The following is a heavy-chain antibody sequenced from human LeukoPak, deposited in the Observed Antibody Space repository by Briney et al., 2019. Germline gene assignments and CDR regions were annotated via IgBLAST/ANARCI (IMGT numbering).Heavy chain of an antibody. J-gene: IGHJ5*02. CDR1: GDTFSTKG. CDR2: IIPISGTP. V-gene: IGHV1-69*05. CDR3: ARRRGSTNLYWFDT. D-gene: IGHD2-2*01. Sequence: SVKVSCKASGDTFSTKGISWLRKAPGQGLEWMGGIIPISGTPNYPQKFQDRITFTTDESTRTAYMELTSLTSEDTAVYYCARRRGSTNLYWFDTWGQGTLVIVSS.